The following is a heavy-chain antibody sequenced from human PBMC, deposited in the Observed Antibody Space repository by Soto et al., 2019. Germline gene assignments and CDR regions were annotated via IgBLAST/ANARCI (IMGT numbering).Heavy chain of an antibody. D-gene: IGHD6-13*01. CDR1: GFTFSSYG. CDR2: ISYDGSNK. Sequence: PGGSLRLSCAASGFTFSSYGMHWVRQAPGKGLEWVAVISYDGSNKYYADSVKGRFTISRDNSKNTLYLQMNSLRAEDTAVYYCAKDLLAAAAFNWFDPWGQGTLVTVSS. CDR3: AKDLLAAAAFNWFDP. J-gene: IGHJ5*02. V-gene: IGHV3-30*18.